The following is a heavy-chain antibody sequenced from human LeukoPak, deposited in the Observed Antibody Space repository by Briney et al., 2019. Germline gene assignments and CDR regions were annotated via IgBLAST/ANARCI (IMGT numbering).Heavy chain of an antibody. D-gene: IGHD5-18*01. V-gene: IGHV1-18*01. Sequence: ASVKVSCKSSGYTFTTYGITWVRQAPGQGLEWMGWISTYNGNTNYAQKLQGKVTMTTDTSTSTAYMELRSLRSDDTAMYYCARDRMDTGTYFDYWGQGTLVTVSS. CDR1: GYTFTTYG. CDR3: ARDRMDTGTYFDY. CDR2: ISTYNGNT. J-gene: IGHJ4*02.